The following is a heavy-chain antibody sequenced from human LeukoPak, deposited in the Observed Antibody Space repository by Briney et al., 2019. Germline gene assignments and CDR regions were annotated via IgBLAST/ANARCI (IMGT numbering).Heavy chain of an antibody. D-gene: IGHD2-8*01. Sequence: GGSLRLSCAASGFTFSSYAMHWVRQAPGKGLEWVAVISYDGSNKYYADSVKGRFTISRDNSKNTLYLQMNSLRAEDTAVYYCAKWGYYYYGMDVWGKGTTVTVSS. CDR2: ISYDGSNK. CDR3: AKWGYYYYGMDV. V-gene: IGHV3-30*04. J-gene: IGHJ6*04. CDR1: GFTFSSYA.